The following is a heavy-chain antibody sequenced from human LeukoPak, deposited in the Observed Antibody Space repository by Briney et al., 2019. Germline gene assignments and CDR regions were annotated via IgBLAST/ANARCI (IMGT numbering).Heavy chain of an antibody. Sequence: GGSLRLSCAASGFTFSSYSMNWVRQAPGKGLEWVSSISSSSSYIYYADSVKGRFTISRDNAKKSLYLQMNSLRAEDTAVYYCARELYYYDSSGYIDYWGQGTLVTVSS. CDR1: GFTFSSYS. CDR3: ARELYYYDSSGYIDY. D-gene: IGHD3-22*01. CDR2: ISSSSSYI. V-gene: IGHV3-21*01. J-gene: IGHJ4*02.